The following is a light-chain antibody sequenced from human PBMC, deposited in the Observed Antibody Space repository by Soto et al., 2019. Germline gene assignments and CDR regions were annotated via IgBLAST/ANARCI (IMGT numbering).Light chain of an antibody. CDR3: QSYDSSLSGWRV. V-gene: IGLV1-40*01. Sequence: QSVLTQPPSVSGAPGQRVTFSCTGSSSNIGAGYDVHWYQQLPGTAPKLLIYGNSNRPSGVPDRFSGSKSGTSASLAITGLQAEDEADYYGQSYDSSLSGWRVFGTGTKVTVL. J-gene: IGLJ1*01. CDR2: GNS. CDR1: SSNIGAGYD.